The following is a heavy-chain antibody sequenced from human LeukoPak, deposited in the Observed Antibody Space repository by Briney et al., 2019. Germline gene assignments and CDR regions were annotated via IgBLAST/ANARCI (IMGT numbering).Heavy chain of an antibody. Sequence: GGSLRLSCAASGFTFSSYSMNWVRQAPGKGLEWVSYISSSSSTIYYADSVKGRFTISRDNAKNSLYLQMNSLRAEDTAVYYCARARSTTVTTPSSFDYWGQGTLVTVSS. CDR3: ARARSTTVTTPSSFDY. CDR1: GFTFSSYS. D-gene: IGHD4-17*01. CDR2: ISSSSSTI. V-gene: IGHV3-48*04. J-gene: IGHJ4*02.